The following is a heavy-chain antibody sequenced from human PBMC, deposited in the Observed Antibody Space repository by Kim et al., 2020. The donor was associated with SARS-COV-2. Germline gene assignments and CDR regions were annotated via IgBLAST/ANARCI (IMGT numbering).Heavy chain of an antibody. Sequence: SETLSLTCTVSGGSISSYYWSWIRQPPGKGLEWIGYIYYSGSTNYNPSLKSRVTISVDTSKNQFSLKLSSVTAADTAVYYCARGYDILTGYLSYWGQGTL. CDR3: ARGYDILTGYLSY. CDR2: IYYSGST. V-gene: IGHV4-59*01. CDR1: GGSISSYY. J-gene: IGHJ4*02. D-gene: IGHD3-9*01.